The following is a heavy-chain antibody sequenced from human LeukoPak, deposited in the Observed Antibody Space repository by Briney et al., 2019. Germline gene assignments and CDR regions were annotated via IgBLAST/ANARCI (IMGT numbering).Heavy chain of an antibody. CDR3: ARDLVSSSSWANDYYYYYMDV. D-gene: IGHD6-6*01. J-gene: IGHJ6*03. Sequence: SVKVSCKASGGTFSSYAISWVRQAPGQGLEWMGGIIPIVGTANYAQKFQGRVTITTDESTSTAYMELSSLRSEDTAVYYCARDLVSSSSWANDYYYYYMDVWGKGTTVTVSS. CDR1: GGTFSSYA. CDR2: IIPIVGTA. V-gene: IGHV1-69*05.